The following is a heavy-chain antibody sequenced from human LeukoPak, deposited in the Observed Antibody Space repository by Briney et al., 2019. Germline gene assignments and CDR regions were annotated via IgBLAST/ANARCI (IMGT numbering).Heavy chain of an antibody. CDR3: ARDNVDTAIPGMDD. CDR2: IKQDGSEK. CDR1: GFTFSSYW. Sequence: GGSLRLSCAASGFTFSSYWMSWVRQAPGKGLEWVANIKQDGSEKYYVDSVKGRFTISRDNAKNSLYLQMNSLRAEDTAVYYCARDNVDTAIPGMDDWGQGTTVTVSS. D-gene: IGHD5-18*01. V-gene: IGHV3-7*04. J-gene: IGHJ6*02.